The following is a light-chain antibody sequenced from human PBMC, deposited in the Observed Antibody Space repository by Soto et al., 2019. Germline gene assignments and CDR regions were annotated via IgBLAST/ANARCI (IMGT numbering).Light chain of an antibody. V-gene: IGKV3-20*01. J-gene: IGKJ5*01. Sequence: EIVLTQSPGTLSLSPGESATLSCRASQYVTGSYLAWYQQKPGQAPRLLIYGASIRATGIPDRFSGSGSGTDFTLTISRLEPEDFAVFYCQHYHSSPISFGQGTRLDIK. CDR2: GAS. CDR1: QYVTGSY. CDR3: QHYHSSPIS.